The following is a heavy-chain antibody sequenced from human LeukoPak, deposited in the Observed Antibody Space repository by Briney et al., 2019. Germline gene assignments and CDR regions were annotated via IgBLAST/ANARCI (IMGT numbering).Heavy chain of an antibody. V-gene: IGHV1-8*03. CDR1: RYTFSSYD. D-gene: IGHD2-15*01. J-gene: IGHJ4*02. Sequence: ASVKVSCKASRYTFSSYDFNWVRQATGQGLEWMGWMNPNSDNTVYAQKFQGRVTITTDESTSTAYMELSSLRSEDTAVYYCARAGSAGDYWGQGTLVTVSS. CDR2: MNPNSDNT. CDR3: ARAGSAGDY.